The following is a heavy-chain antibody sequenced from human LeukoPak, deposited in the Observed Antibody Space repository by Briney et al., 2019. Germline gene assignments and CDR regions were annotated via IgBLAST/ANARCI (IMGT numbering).Heavy chain of an antibody. CDR2: IYPGDSDT. D-gene: IGHD3-3*01. J-gene: IGHJ5*02. CDR3: ARHSGSYDFWSGYYTPDHWFDP. V-gene: IGHV5-51*01. Sequence: GESLKISCKGSGYSFTSYWIGWVRQMPGKGLEWMGIIYPGDSDTRYSPSFQGQVTISADKSISTAYLQWSSLKASDTAMYHCARHSGSYDFWSGYYTPDHWFDPWGQGTLVTVSS. CDR1: GYSFTSYW.